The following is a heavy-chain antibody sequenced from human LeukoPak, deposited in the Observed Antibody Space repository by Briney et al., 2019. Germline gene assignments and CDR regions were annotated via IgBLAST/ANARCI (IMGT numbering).Heavy chain of an antibody. D-gene: IGHD3-3*01. CDR1: GFTFSSYS. V-gene: IGHV3-21*01. J-gene: IGHJ5*02. CDR3: ARSHYDFWSGYSAGFDP. CDR2: ISSSSSYI. Sequence: GGSLRLSCAASGFTFSSYSMNWFRQAPGKGLEWVSSISSSSSYIYYADSVKGRFTISRDNAKNSLYLQMNSLRAEDTAVYYCARSHYDFWSGYSAGFDPWGQGTLVTVSS.